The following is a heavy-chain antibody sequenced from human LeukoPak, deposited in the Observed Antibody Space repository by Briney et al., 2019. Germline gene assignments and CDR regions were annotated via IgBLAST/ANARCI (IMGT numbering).Heavy chain of an antibody. D-gene: IGHD5-12*01. CDR3: ARALRGYSGYDLFNFDY. Sequence: PSETLSLTCTVSGGSISSYYWSWIRQPPGRGLEWIGYIYYSGSTNYNPSLKSRVTISVDTSKNQFSLKLSSVTAADTAVYYCARALRGYSGYDLFNFDYWGQGTLVTVSS. J-gene: IGHJ4*02. V-gene: IGHV4-59*01. CDR2: IYYSGST. CDR1: GGSISSYY.